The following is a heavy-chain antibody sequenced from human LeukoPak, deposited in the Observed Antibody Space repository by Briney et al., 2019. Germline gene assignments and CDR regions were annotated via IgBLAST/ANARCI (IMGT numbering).Heavy chain of an antibody. Sequence: SETLSLTCTVSGGSISSYFWSWIRQPPGKGLEWIGYIYYSGSTNYNPSLKSRVTISVDTSKNQFSLKLSSVTAADTAVYYCARDQRFLEWSYFDYWGQGTLVTVSS. V-gene: IGHV4-59*01. D-gene: IGHD3-3*01. J-gene: IGHJ4*02. CDR1: GGSISSYF. CDR2: IYYSGST. CDR3: ARDQRFLEWSYFDY.